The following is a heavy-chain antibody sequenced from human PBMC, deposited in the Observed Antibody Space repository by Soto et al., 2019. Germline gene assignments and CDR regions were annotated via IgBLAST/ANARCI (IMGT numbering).Heavy chain of an antibody. J-gene: IGHJ4*02. Sequence: EVQLVASGGGLVKPGESLLISCAASGFTFGAYSLSWFRRAPGKGLEWVSSIDPSSPDRHYADSVEGRFTISRDNARSSLYLQMISLTVEDTAVYYCARDCLTGDPREAFDYWGQGTTVTVSS. V-gene: IGHV3-21*01. D-gene: IGHD7-27*01. CDR1: GFTFGAYS. CDR2: IDPSSPDR. CDR3: ARDCLTGDPREAFDY.